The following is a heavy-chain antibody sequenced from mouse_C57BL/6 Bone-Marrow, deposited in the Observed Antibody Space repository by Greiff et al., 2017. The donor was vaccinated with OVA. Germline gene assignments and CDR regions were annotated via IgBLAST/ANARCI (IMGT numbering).Heavy chain of an antibody. Sequence: QVQLQQPGAELVKPGASVKLSCKASGYTFTSYWMQWVKQRPGKGLEWIGEIDPSDSYTNYKQKFKGKATLTVDTSSSTAYMHLSSLTSEDSAFYYCARLIAWLRRRGYTMDYWGQGASVTVSS. V-gene: IGHV1-50*01. CDR3: ARLIAWLRRRGYTMDY. J-gene: IGHJ4*01. CDR2: IDPSDSYT. D-gene: IGHD2-2*01. CDR1: GYTFTSYW.